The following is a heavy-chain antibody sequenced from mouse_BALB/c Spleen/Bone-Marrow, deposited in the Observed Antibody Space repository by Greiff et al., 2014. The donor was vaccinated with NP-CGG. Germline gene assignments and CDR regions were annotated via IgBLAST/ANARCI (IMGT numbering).Heavy chain of an antibody. CDR2: IRLKSNNYAT. CDR3: TLYYYYAMDY. D-gene: IGHD1-1*01. J-gene: IGHJ4*01. CDR1: GFTFSNYW. V-gene: IGHV6-6*02. Sequence: EVMLVESGGGLVQPGGSMKLSCVASGFTFSNYWMNWVRQSPEKGLEWVAEIRLKSNNYATHYAESVKGRFTISRDDSKSSVYLQMNNLRAEDTGIYYCTLYYYYAMDYWGQGTSVTVSS.